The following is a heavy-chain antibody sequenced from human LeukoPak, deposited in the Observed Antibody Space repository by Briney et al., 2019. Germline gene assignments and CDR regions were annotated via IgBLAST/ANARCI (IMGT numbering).Heavy chain of an antibody. D-gene: IGHD1-26*01. CDR1: DGSISSYY. Sequence: PSETLSLTCTVSDGSISSYYWSWIRQPPGKGLEWIGYIYYSGSTNYNPSLKSRVTISVDTSKSQFSLKLSSVTAADTAVYYCARSYDASDAFDIWGQGTMVTVSS. CDR3: ARSYDASDAFDI. CDR2: IYYSGST. V-gene: IGHV4-59*01. J-gene: IGHJ3*02.